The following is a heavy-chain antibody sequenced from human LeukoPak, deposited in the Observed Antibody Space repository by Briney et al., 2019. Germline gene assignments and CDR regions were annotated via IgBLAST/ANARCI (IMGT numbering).Heavy chain of an antibody. V-gene: IGHV1-69*01. J-gene: IGHJ4*02. Sequence: VASVKVSCKASGGTFSSYAISWVRQAPGQGLGWMGGIIPIFGTANYAQKFQGRVTITADESTSTAYMELSSLRSEDTAVYYCARSKYYYDSSGYYHYWGQGTLVTVSS. D-gene: IGHD3-22*01. CDR3: ARSKYYYDSSGYYHY. CDR1: GGTFSSYA. CDR2: IIPIFGTA.